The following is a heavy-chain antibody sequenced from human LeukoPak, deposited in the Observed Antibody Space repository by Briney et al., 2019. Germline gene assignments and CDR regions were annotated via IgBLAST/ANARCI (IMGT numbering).Heavy chain of an antibody. CDR1: GYTFTSYG. Sequence: ASVKVSCKASGYTFTSYGISWVRQAPGQGLEWMGWISAYNGNTNYAQKLQGRVTMTTDTSTSTAYMELRSLRSEDTAVYYCARVPNYCSGGSCYDQYFDYWGQGTLVTVSS. D-gene: IGHD2-15*01. CDR3: ARVPNYCSGGSCYDQYFDY. CDR2: ISAYNGNT. V-gene: IGHV1-18*01. J-gene: IGHJ4*02.